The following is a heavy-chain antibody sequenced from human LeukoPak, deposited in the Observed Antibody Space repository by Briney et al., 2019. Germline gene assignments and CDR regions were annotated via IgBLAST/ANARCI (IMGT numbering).Heavy chain of an antibody. CDR1: GFTFSSYW. CDR3: AKDSRIPSMVRGVITRWFDP. J-gene: IGHJ5*02. Sequence: GGSLRLSCAASGFTFSSYWMSWVRQAPGKGLEWVANIKQDGSEKYYVDSVKGRFTISRDNAKNSLYLQMNSLRAEDTAVYYCAKDSRIPSMVRGVITRWFDPWGQGTLVTVSS. CDR2: IKQDGSEK. V-gene: IGHV3-7*01. D-gene: IGHD3-10*01.